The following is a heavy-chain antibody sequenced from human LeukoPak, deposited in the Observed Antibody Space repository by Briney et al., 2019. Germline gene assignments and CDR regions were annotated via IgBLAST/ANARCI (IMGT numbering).Heavy chain of an antibody. D-gene: IGHD5-12*01. CDR3: AKRLEVVATTIDY. CDR2: INSGGGST. J-gene: IGHJ4*02. Sequence: GGSLRLSCAASGFTFSIHAMNWVRQAPGKGLEWVSGINSGGGSTYYADSVKGRFTISRDNSKNTLYLQMNSLRGVDTAVYYCAKRLEVVATTIDYWGQGTLVTVSS. V-gene: IGHV3-23*01. CDR1: GFTFSIHA.